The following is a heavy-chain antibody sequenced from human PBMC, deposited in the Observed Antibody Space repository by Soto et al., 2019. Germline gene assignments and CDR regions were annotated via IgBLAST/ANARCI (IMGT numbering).Heavy chain of an antibody. CDR3: ARFHAFDT. CDR1: GFTFDDYA. CDR2: ISWNSGSI. J-gene: IGHJ3*02. V-gene: IGHV3-9*01. Sequence: GGSLRLSCAASGFTFDDYAMHWVRQAPGKGLEWVSGISWNSGSIGYADSVKGRFTISRDNAKNSLYLQMNSLRAEDTALYYCARFHAFDTWGQGTMVTVSS.